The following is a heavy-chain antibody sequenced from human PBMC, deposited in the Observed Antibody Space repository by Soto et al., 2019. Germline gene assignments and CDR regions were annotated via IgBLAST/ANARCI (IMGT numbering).Heavy chain of an antibody. CDR3: ATQEGEYCSSTSCYSLDY. D-gene: IGHD2-2*02. J-gene: IGHJ4*02. CDR2: IYPGDSDT. Sequence: GESLKISCKGSGYSFTSYWIGWVRQMPGKGLEWMGIIYPGDSDTRYSPSFQGQVTISADKSISTAYLQWSSLKASDTAMYSCATQEGEYCSSTSCYSLDYWGQGTLVTVSS. V-gene: IGHV5-51*01. CDR1: GYSFTSYW.